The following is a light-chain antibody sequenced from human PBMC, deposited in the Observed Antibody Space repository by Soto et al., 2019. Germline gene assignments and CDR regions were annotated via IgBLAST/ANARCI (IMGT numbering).Light chain of an antibody. CDR3: QSYQSGNVV. CDR2: EVS. CDR1: SSDVGGYNY. Sequence: QSALTQPASVSGSPGQSITISCTGTSSDVGGYNYVSWYQQHPRKAPKLMIYEVSNRPSGVSNRFSGSKSGNTASLTISGLQAEDEADYYCQSYQSGNVVFGGGTKLTVL. V-gene: IGLV2-14*01. J-gene: IGLJ2*01.